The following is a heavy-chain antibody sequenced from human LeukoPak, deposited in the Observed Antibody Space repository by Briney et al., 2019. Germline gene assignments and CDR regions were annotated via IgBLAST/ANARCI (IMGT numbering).Heavy chain of an antibody. J-gene: IGHJ5*02. D-gene: IGHD6-19*01. CDR3: ARDLVAVADGGWFDP. V-gene: IGHV3-48*01. CDR1: GFTFSSYS. CDR2: ISSSSSTI. Sequence: GGSLRLSCAASGFTFSSYSMNWVRQAPGKGLEWVSYISSSSSTIYYADSVKGRFTISRDNAKNSLYLQMNSLRAEDTAVYYCARDLVAVADGGWFDPWGQGTLVTVSS.